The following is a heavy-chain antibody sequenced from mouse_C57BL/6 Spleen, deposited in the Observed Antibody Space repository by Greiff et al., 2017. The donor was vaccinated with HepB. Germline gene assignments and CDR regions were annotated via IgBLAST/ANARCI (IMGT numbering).Heavy chain of an antibody. V-gene: IGHV2-9-1*01. CDR2: IWTGGGT. CDR1: GFSFTSYA. J-gene: IGHJ2*01. Sequence: VQLVECGPGLVAPSQSLSITCTVSGFSFTSYAISWVRQPPGKGLEWLGVIWTGGGTNYNSALKSRLSISKDNSKSQVFLKMNSLQTDDTARYYCARNLDYGSSIGTGFDYWGQGTTLTVSS. D-gene: IGHD1-1*01. CDR3: ARNLDYGSSIGTGFDY.